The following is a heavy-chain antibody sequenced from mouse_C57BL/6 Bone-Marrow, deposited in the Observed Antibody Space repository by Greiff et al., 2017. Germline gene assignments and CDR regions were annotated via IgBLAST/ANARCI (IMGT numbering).Heavy chain of an antibody. CDR1: GYTFTSYG. J-gene: IGHJ1*03. D-gene: IGHD1-1*01. CDR2: IYPRSGNT. V-gene: IGHV1-81*01. Sequence: VQLQQSGAELARPGASVKLSCKASGYTFTSYGISWVKQRTGQGLEWIGEIYPRSGNTYYNEKFKGKATLTADKSSSTAYMELRSLTSEDSAVYFCAREGSLYYYGSSGYFDVWGTGTTVTVSS. CDR3: AREGSLYYYGSSGYFDV.